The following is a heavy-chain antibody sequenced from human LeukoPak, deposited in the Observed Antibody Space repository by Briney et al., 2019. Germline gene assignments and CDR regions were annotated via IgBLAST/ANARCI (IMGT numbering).Heavy chain of an antibody. Sequence: GGSLRLSCTASGFTFGDYAMSWVRQAPGKGLEWVGSIRSKAYGGTTEYAASVKGRFTISRDDSKSIAYLQMNSLKTEDTAVYYCTRDGDYYDSSGYFDYWGQGTLVTVSS. CDR2: IRSKAYGGTT. J-gene: IGHJ4*02. D-gene: IGHD3-22*01. V-gene: IGHV3-49*04. CDR3: TRDGDYYDSSGYFDY. CDR1: GFTFGDYA.